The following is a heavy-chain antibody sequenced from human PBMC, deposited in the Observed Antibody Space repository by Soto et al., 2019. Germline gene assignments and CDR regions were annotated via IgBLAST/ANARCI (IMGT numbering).Heavy chain of an antibody. Sequence: GGSLRLSCAASGFTFSSYGMHWVRQAPGKGLEWVAVISYDGSNKYYADSVKGRFTISRDNSKNTLYLQMNSLRAEDTAVYYCAKANWLNYYDSSGYTFDYWGQGTLVTVSS. J-gene: IGHJ4*02. D-gene: IGHD3-22*01. CDR2: ISYDGSNK. CDR3: AKANWLNYYDSSGYTFDY. V-gene: IGHV3-30*18. CDR1: GFTFSSYG.